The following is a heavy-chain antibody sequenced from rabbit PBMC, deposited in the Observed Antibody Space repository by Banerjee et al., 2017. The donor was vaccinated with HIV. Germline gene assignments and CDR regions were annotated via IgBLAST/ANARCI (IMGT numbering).Heavy chain of an antibody. CDR2: IYTGSGST. CDR1: GFSFSSSYW. Sequence: QQQLVESGGDLVKPGASLTLTCTASGFSFSSSYWICWVRQAPGKGLEWIACIYTGSGSTYYASWAKGRFTITRSTSLNTVDLKMTSLTAADTATYFCARGGSSVDNWLDLWGQGTLVTVS. J-gene: IGHJ5*01. CDR3: ARGGSSVDNWLDL. D-gene: IGHD8-1*01. V-gene: IGHV1S43*01.